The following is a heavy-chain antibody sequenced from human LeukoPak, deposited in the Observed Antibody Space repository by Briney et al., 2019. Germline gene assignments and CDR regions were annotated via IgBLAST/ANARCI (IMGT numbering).Heavy chain of an antibody. CDR3: ARANSFDSSGYYFDY. J-gene: IGHJ4*02. V-gene: IGHV3-49*03. CDR2: IRSKTYRGTT. CDR1: GFTFGHYA. Sequence: GRSLRLSCTASGFTFGHYALSWFRQAPGKGLEWVAFIRSKTYRGTTEYAASVKGRFTISRDDSKSIAYLQMNSLKTEDTAVYYCARANSFDSSGYYFDYWGQGTLVTVSS. D-gene: IGHD3-22*01.